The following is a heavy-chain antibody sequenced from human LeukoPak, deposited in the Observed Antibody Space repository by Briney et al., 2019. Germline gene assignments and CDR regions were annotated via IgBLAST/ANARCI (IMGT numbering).Heavy chain of an antibody. J-gene: IGHJ6*03. D-gene: IGHD3-3*01. CDR3: ARVREDFWSGYYSPMGDYYYYMDV. Sequence: PGGSLRLSCAASGFTFSSYSMNWVRQAPGKGLEWVANIKQDGSEKYYVDSVKGRFTISRDNAKNSLYLQMNSLRAEDTAVYYCARVREDFWSGYYSPMGDYYYYMDVWGKGTTVTVSS. CDR1: GFTFSSYS. CDR2: IKQDGSEK. V-gene: IGHV3-7*01.